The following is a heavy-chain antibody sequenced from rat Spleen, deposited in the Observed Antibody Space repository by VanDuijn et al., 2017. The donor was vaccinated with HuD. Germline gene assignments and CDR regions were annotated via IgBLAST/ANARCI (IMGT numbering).Heavy chain of an antibody. Sequence: EVRLVESGGDLVQPGRSMKLSCAASGFTFSSFPMAWVRQAPTKGLEWVATISTRGGSTYYRDSVKGRFTISRDNAKSTLYLQMNFLRSEDTATYYCTRAIYTTDYYYAKGYYVMDAWGQGASVTVSS. CDR1: GFTFSSFP. J-gene: IGHJ4*01. D-gene: IGHD1-6*01. CDR2: ISTRGGST. V-gene: IGHV5-46*01. CDR3: TRAIYTTDYYYAKGYYVMDA.